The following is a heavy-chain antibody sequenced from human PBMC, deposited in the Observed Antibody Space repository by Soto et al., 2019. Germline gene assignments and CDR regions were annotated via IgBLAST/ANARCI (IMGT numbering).Heavy chain of an antibody. D-gene: IGHD6-19*01. CDR2: ISWNSGSI. CDR3: AKDAAVAGTRGGYYYYYMDV. V-gene: IGHV3-9*01. Sequence: GGSLRLSCAASGFTFDDYAMHWVRQAPGKGLEWVSGISWNSGSIGYADSVKGRFTISRDNAKNSLYLQMNSLRAEDTALYYCAKDAAVAGTRGGYYYYYMDVWGKGTTVTVSS. J-gene: IGHJ6*03. CDR1: GFTFDDYA.